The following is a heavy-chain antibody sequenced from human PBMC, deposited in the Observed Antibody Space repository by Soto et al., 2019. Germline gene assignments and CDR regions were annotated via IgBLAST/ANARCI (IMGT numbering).Heavy chain of an antibody. J-gene: IGHJ4*02. D-gene: IGHD6-19*01. Sequence: EVQVLESGGGLVQPGGSLRLSCAASGFTFSNYPMSWVRQAPGKGLEWVSGMSGSGASTYYADSVKDRFTISRDNSKNTLYLQMNSLRGEDTAIYYCAKVGSGWYYFDYWGQGTLVTVSS. CDR1: GFTFSNYP. CDR3: AKVGSGWYYFDY. V-gene: IGHV3-23*01. CDR2: MSGSGAST.